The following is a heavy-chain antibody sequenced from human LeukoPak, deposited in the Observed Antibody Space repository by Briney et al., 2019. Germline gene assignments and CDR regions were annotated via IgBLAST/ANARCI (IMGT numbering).Heavy chain of an antibody. D-gene: IGHD6-13*01. CDR2: IYYSGST. V-gene: IGHV4-39*01. CDR3: ARLSYQGIAAAGDAFDI. J-gene: IGHJ3*02. Sequence: PSETLSLTCTVSGGSISSSSYYWGWIRQPPGKGLEWIGSIYYSGSTYYNPSLKSRVTISVDTSKNQFSLKLSSVTAADTAVYYCARLSYQGIAAAGDAFDIWGQGTMVTVSS. CDR1: GGSISSSSYY.